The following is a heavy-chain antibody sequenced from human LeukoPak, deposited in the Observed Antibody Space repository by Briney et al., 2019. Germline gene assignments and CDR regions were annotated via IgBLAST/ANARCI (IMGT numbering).Heavy chain of an antibody. CDR1: GFTFSSYA. CDR2: ISYDGSNK. D-gene: IGHD2-15*01. J-gene: IGHJ4*02. CDR3: ARGYCSGGSCPNDY. Sequence: PGGSLRLSCAASGFTFSSYAMHWVRQAPGKGLEWVAVISYDGSNKYYADSVKGRFTISRDNSKNTLYLQMNSLRAEDTAVYYCARGYCSGGSCPNDYWGQGTLVTVSS. V-gene: IGHV3-30*04.